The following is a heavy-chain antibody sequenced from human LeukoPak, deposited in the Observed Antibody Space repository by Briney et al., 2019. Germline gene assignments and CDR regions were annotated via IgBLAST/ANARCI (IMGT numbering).Heavy chain of an antibody. D-gene: IGHD1-1*01. J-gene: IGHJ4*02. V-gene: IGHV4-39*01. CDR3: ARKDFWTFDY. CDR2: IYYSGST. Sequence: SETLSLTCTVSGGSISSSSYYWGWIRQPPGKGLEWIGSIYYSGSTYYNPSLKSRVTISVDTSKNQFSLKLSSVTAADTAVYYCARKDFWTFDYWGQGTLVTVSS. CDR1: GGSISSSSYY.